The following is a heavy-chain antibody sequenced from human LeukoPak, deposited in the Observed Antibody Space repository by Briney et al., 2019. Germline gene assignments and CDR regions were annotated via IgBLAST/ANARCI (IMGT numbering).Heavy chain of an antibody. D-gene: IGHD2-15*01. J-gene: IGHJ4*02. CDR1: GGTFSSYA. CDR2: IIPILGIA. Sequence: GSSVKVSCKASGGTFSSYAITWVRQAPGQGLEWMGRIIPILGIANYAQKFQGRVTITADKSTSTAYMELSSLRSEDTAVYYCARDAADQEYFDYWGQGTLVTVSS. V-gene: IGHV1-69*04. CDR3: ARDAADQEYFDY.